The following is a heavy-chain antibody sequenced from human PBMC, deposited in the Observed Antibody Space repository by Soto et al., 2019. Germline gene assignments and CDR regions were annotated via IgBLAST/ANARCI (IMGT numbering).Heavy chain of an antibody. Sequence: GGSLRLSCTASGFTFGDYAMSWFRLAPGKGLEWVGFIRSKAYGGTTEYAASVKGRFTISRDDSKSIAYLQMNSLKTEDTAVYYCTRDVYGILTGASEYWGQGTLVTVSS. J-gene: IGHJ4*02. CDR2: IRSKAYGGTT. CDR3: TRDVYGILTGASEY. D-gene: IGHD3-9*01. CDR1: GFTFGDYA. V-gene: IGHV3-49*03.